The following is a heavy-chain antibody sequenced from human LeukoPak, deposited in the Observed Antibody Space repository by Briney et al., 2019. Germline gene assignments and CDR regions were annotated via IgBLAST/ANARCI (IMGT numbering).Heavy chain of an antibody. Sequence: PGGSLRLSCAASGFTFSSYEMNWVRQTPGKGLEWVSSISSGSSYIYYADSMKGRFTISRDNAKNSLYLQMNSLRAEDTAVYYCARDGRSGSGGYSGYFDYWGQGTLVTVSS. J-gene: IGHJ4*02. CDR2: ISSGSSYI. CDR3: ARDGRSGSGGYSGYFDY. V-gene: IGHV3-21*01. D-gene: IGHD3-10*01. CDR1: GFTFSSYE.